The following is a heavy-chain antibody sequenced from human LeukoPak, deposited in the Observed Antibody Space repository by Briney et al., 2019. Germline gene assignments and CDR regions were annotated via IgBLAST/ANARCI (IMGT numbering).Heavy chain of an antibody. V-gene: IGHV3-23*01. CDR2: ISGSGGST. CDR1: GGTFSSYA. D-gene: IGHD2-15*01. CDR3: AKDQSWSGGSCYDY. Sequence: GASVKVSCKASGGTFSSYAISWVRQAPGKGLEWVSAISGSGGSTYYADSVKGRFTISRDNSKNTLYLQMNSLRAEDTAVYYCAKDQSWSGGSCYDYWGQGTLVTVSS. J-gene: IGHJ4*02.